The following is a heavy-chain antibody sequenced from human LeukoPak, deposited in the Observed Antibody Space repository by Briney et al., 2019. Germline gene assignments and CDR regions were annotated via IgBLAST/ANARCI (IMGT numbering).Heavy chain of an antibody. CDR2: IIPIFGTA. CDR1: GGTFSSYA. Sequence: SVKVPCKASGGTFSSYAISWVRQAPGQGLEWMGGIIPIFGTANYAQKFQGRVTITADESTSTAYMELSSLRSEDTAVYYCARSRYDFWSGYPHYYYYYGMDVWGQGTTVTVSS. J-gene: IGHJ6*02. D-gene: IGHD3-3*01. CDR3: ARSRYDFWSGYPHYYYYYGMDV. V-gene: IGHV1-69*13.